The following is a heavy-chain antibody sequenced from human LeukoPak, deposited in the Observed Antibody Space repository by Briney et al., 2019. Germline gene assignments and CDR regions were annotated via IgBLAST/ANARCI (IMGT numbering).Heavy chain of an antibody. CDR3: AVGERSDTGWASNVDY. D-gene: IGHD1-1*01. J-gene: IGHJ4*02. Sequence: SETLSLTCTVSGGSISSSSYYWGWIRQPPGKGLEWIGSIYCSGSTYYNPSLKSRVTISVDTSKNQFSLKLSSVTAADTAVCYCAVGERSDTGWASNVDYWGQGTLVTVSS. V-gene: IGHV4-39*01. CDR2: IYCSGST. CDR1: GGSISSSSYY.